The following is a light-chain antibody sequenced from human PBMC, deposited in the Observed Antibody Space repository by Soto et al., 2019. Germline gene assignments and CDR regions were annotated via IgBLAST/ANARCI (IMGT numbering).Light chain of an antibody. CDR2: SVS. CDR1: QGIRNY. J-gene: IGKJ1*01. CDR3: LQSYRYPWT. V-gene: IGKV1-17*03. Sequence: DIQMTQSPSAMSASVGDRVTITCRASQGIRNYLAWFQQKPGKVPKRLIYSVSSLQSGVPSRFSGSGSETEFTLTSSSLQPEEFATYYCLQSYRYPWTFGQGTEVEIK.